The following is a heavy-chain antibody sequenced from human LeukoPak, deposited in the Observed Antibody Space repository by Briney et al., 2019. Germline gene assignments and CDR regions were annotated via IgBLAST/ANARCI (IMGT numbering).Heavy chain of an antibody. D-gene: IGHD1-1*01. CDR1: GYNFAVYY. V-gene: IGHV1-2*02. J-gene: IGHJ5*02. CDR2: INPKTGRT. CDR3: ARDPETYNGWFDP. Sequence: ASVNVSCKASGYNFAVYYIHWIRQAPGHGLEWMGWINPKTGRTNYAQKFQGRVTMTKDTSITTVSMDLSSLTSDDTAVYFCARDPETYNGWFDPWGQGTLVTVSS.